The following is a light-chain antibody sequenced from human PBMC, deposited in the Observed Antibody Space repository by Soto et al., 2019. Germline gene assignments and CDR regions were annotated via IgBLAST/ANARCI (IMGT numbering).Light chain of an antibody. Sequence: DIQMTQSPSSLSASVGDRVTITCRASQGISNYLAWYQQKPGKVPKLLIFAASTLQSGVPSHVSGRGSGTDFTLTINSLQPEDVATYFCQKYGRAPFTFGPGTKVHI. CDR2: AAS. CDR3: QKYGRAPFT. J-gene: IGKJ3*01. V-gene: IGKV1-27*01. CDR1: QGISNY.